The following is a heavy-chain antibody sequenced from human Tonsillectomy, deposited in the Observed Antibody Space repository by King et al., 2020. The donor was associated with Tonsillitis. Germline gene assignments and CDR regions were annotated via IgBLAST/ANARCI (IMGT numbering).Heavy chain of an antibody. CDR1: GGSISTYY. CDR3: ARGGIPHIKYYGMDV. D-gene: IGHD2-15*01. J-gene: IGHJ6*02. Sequence: QLQESGPGLLKPSETLSLTCTVSGGSISTYYWSWIRQPPGKGLEWIGYIYYSGSTNYNPSLQSRVTISLYTSKNQFSLKLSSVTAADTAVYYCARGGIPHIKYYGMDVWGQGTTVIVSS. V-gene: IGHV4-59*01. CDR2: IYYSGST.